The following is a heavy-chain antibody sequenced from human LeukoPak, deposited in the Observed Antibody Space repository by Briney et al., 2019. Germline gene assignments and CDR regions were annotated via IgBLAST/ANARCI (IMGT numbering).Heavy chain of an antibody. CDR1: GFTFSSYE. J-gene: IGHJ4*02. V-gene: IGHV3-48*03. Sequence: GGSLRLSCAASGFTFSSYEMNWVRQAPGRGLEWVSYISSSGSTIYYADSVKGRFTISRDNAKNSLYLQMNSLRAEDTAVYYCARGITKVRGVIPGCDYWGQGTLVTVSS. CDR3: ARGITKVRGVIPGCDY. D-gene: IGHD3-10*01. CDR2: ISSSGSTI.